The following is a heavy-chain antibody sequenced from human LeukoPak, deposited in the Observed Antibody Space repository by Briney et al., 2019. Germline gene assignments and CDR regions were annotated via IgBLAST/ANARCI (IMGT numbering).Heavy chain of an antibody. V-gene: IGHV3-7*01. CDR2: MKQDGNEE. J-gene: IGHJ4*02. D-gene: IGHD6-13*01. CDR3: ARGSYPGIAAGLAGY. CDR1: GFTFTSSW. Sequence: PGGSLRLSCAASGFTFTSSWMSWVRQTPGKGLEWVANMKQDGNEEYYVDSVKGRFTISRDNAKNSLYLQMNSLRAEDTAVYYCARGSYPGIAAGLAGYWGQGTLVTVSS.